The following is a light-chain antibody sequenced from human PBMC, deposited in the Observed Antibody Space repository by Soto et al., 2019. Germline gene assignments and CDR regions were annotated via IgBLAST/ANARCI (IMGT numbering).Light chain of an antibody. CDR3: QNYNSAPRT. Sequence: DIQMTQSPSSLSASIGDRVTISCRASQGISNDLAWYQQKPGKVPYLLIYAASTSHSGVPSRFRGSGSGTDFTLTLSSLRPEDVATYYCQNYNSAPRTFGQGTKVDIK. CDR2: AAS. V-gene: IGKV1-27*01. J-gene: IGKJ1*01. CDR1: QGISND.